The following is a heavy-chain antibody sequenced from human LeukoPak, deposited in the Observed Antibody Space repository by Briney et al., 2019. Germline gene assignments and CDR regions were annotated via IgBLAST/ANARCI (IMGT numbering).Heavy chain of an antibody. CDR2: IYYTGST. CDR1: GDSISSYY. CDR3: ARDRLTGRYGMDV. D-gene: IGHD1-14*01. J-gene: IGHJ6*02. Sequence: SETLSLTCTVSGDSISSYYWIWIRQPPGKGLEWIGYIYYTGSTNYSPSLKSRVTISVDTSKNQFSLKLNSVTAADTAVYYCARDRLTGRYGMDVWGQGTTVTVSS. V-gene: IGHV4-59*01.